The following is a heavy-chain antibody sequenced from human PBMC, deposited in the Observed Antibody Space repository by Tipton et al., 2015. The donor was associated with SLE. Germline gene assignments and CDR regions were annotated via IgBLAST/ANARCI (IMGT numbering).Heavy chain of an antibody. J-gene: IGHJ2*01. V-gene: IGHV3-30-3*01. D-gene: IGHD6-13*01. CDR1: GFTFSSYA. CDR2: ISYDGSNK. Sequence: SLRLSCAASGFTFSSYAMHWVRQAPGKGLEWVAVISYDGSNKYYADSVKGRFTISRDNSKNTLYLQMNSLRAEDTAVYYCARDIMSSSWNWYFDLWGRGTLVTVSS. CDR3: ARDIMSSSWNWYFDL.